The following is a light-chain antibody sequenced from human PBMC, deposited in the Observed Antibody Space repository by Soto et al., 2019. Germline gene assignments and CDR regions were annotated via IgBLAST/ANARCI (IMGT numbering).Light chain of an antibody. V-gene: IGLV2-14*01. J-gene: IGLJ1*01. CDR2: GAT. Sequence: QSALTQPASVSGSPGQSLTISGTGTTSDIGFYDYVSWYQQYPGKAPKLLIYGATIRPSGISNRFSGSKSGSTASLTISGLRAEDEADYYCRSYSTSYFYFFGRGTLVTV. CDR3: RSYSTSYFYF. CDR1: TSDIGFYDY.